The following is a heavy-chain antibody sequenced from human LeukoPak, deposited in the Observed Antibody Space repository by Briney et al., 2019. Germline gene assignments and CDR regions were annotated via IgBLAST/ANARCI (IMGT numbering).Heavy chain of an antibody. V-gene: IGHV4-4*07. Sequence: SETLSLTCTVSGGSISSYYSSWLRQPAGKGLEWIGRIHTSGSTNYNPSLKSRVTMSVDTSKNQISLKLSSVTAADAAVYYCARGVTTRIASAGRVDYWGQGTLVTVSS. CDR2: IHTSGST. CDR3: ARGVTTRIASAGRVDY. D-gene: IGHD6-13*01. J-gene: IGHJ4*02. CDR1: GGSISSYY.